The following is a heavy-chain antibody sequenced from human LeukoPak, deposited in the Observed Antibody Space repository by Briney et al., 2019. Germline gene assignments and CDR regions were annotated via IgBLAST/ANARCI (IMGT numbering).Heavy chain of an antibody. Sequence: SETLSLTCTVSGYSISSGYYWGWIRQPPGKGLEWIGSIYHSGSTYYNPSLKSRVTISVDTSKNQFSLKLSSVTAADTAVYYCAKPSSGSDWYFDLWGRGTLVTVPS. CDR3: AKPSSGSDWYFDL. V-gene: IGHV4-38-2*02. CDR2: IYHSGST. CDR1: GYSISSGYY. J-gene: IGHJ2*01. D-gene: IGHD6-19*01.